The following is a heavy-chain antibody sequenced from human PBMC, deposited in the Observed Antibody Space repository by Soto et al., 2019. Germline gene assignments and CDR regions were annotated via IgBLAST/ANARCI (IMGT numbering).Heavy chain of an antibody. CDR1: GFTFRSFT. V-gene: IGHV3-21*01. CDR2: ISSNSAYI. CDR3: TRDASRDSSARGWFDP. Sequence: GSLRLSCAASGFTFRSFTMNWVRQAPGKGLEWVSTISSNSAYIYYTDALRGRFTISRDNAKNSLHLQMNSLRAEDTAVYYCTRDASRDSSARGWFDPWDPGTLVTVPQ. J-gene: IGHJ5*02. D-gene: IGHD6-13*01.